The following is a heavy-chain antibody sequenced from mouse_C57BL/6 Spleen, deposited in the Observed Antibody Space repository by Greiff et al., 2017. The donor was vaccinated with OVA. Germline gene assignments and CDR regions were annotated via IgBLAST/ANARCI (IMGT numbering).Heavy chain of an antibody. Sequence: EVKLMESGGGLVKPGGSLKLSCAASGFTFSSYAMSWVRQTPEKRLEWVATISDGGSYTYYPDNVKGRFTISRDNAKNNLYLQMSHLKSEDTAMYYCARGWLGAMDYWGQGTSVTVSS. CDR2: ISDGGSYT. CDR3: ARGWLGAMDY. D-gene: IGHD2-2*01. V-gene: IGHV5-4*03. CDR1: GFTFSSYA. J-gene: IGHJ4*01.